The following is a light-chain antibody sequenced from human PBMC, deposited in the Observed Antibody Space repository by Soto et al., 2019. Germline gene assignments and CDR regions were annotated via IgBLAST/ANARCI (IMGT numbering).Light chain of an antibody. V-gene: IGLV2-14*01. CDR3: SSYSSSGTLV. Sequence: QSALTQPASVSGSPGQSITISCTGTSSDVGGHNFVSWYQQHPGRAPKLMIYDVRNRPSGVSNRVSGSKSANTASLTISGLQAEDEADYYCSSYSSSGTLVFGGGTKLTVL. CDR2: DVR. J-gene: IGLJ2*01. CDR1: SSDVGGHNF.